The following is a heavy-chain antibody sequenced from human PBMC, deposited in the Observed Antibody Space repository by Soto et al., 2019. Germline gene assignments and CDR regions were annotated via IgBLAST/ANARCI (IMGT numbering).Heavy chain of an antibody. J-gene: IGHJ5*02. Sequence: GGSLRLSCAASGFKFSNYAMSWVRQAPGKGLEWVSLISATGGGTYDADSVKGRFTISRDNSKNTLYLQMNSLRAEDTAVYYCAKERWYYYDNSGSYCWIDPWGQGTLVTVSS. CDR2: ISATGGGT. V-gene: IGHV3-23*01. CDR3: AKERWYYYDNSGSYCWIDP. D-gene: IGHD3-22*01. CDR1: GFKFSNYA.